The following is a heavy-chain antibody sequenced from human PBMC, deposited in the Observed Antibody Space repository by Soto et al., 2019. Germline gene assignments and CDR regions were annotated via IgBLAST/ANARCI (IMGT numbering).Heavy chain of an antibody. V-gene: IGHV1-69*01. D-gene: IGHD2-2*02. CDR1: GGTFSSYA. CDR2: IIPIFGTA. CDR3: ARSRYCSSTSCYTYFDYGTDV. J-gene: IGHJ6*02. Sequence: QVQLVQSGAEVKKPGSSVKVSCKASGGTFSSYAISWVRQAPGQGLEWMGGIIPIFGTANYAQKFQGRVTITADESTSTASMELSSLRSEDTAVYYCARSRYCSSTSCYTYFDYGTDVWGQGTTVTDSS.